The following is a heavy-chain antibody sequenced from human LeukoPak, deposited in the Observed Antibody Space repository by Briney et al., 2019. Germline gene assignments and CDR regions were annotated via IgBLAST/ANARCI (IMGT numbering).Heavy chain of an antibody. V-gene: IGHV3-30-3*01. J-gene: IGHJ6*02. CDR1: GFTFSSYA. CDR2: ISYDGSNK. CDR3: AREAMVSIYYYYYGMDV. D-gene: IGHD5-18*01. Sequence: GGSLRLSCAASGFTFSSYAMHWVRQAPGKGLEWAAVISYDGSNKYYADSVKGRFTISRDNSKNTLYLQMNSLRAEDTAVYYCAREAMVSIYYYYYGMDVWGQGTTVTVSS.